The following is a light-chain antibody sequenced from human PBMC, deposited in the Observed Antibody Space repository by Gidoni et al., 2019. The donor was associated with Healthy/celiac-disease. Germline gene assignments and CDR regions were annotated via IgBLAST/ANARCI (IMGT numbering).Light chain of an antibody. Sequence: DIVMTQSPDSLSVSLGERATINCKSSQSVLYSSNNKNYLAWYQQKPGQPPKLLIYWASTRESGVPDRFSGSGSGTDFTLTISSLQAEDGAVYYCQQYYNIPRTFGQXTKLEIK. J-gene: IGKJ2*01. CDR2: WAS. V-gene: IGKV4-1*01. CDR3: QQYYNIPRT. CDR1: QSVLYSSNNKNY.